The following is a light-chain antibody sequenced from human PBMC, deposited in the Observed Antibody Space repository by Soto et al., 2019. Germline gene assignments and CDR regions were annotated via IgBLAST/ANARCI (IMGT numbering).Light chain of an antibody. V-gene: IGKV1-9*01. CDR3: LRLKRDSQHT. CDR1: QGISSY. J-gene: IGKJ3*01. Sequence: DIQLTQSPSFLSASVGDRVTITCRASQGISSYLAWYQQKPGKAPKLLIFAASTLQTGVTSRFSGSESCTEFTRTDSILQPEDFATYHCLRLKRDSQHTFRPGTKVHI. CDR2: AAS.